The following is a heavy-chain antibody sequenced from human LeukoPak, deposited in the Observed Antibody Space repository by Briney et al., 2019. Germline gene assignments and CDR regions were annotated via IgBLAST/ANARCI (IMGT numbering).Heavy chain of an antibody. CDR2: IYHSGTT. CDR1: GVSISSGDYY. J-gene: IGHJ6*03. CDR3: ARDLVGYYDFWSGYSSWYYYYYMDV. D-gene: IGHD3-3*01. V-gene: IGHV4-30-2*01. Sequence: SETLSLTCTVSGVSISSGDYYWGWIRQAPGKGLEWIGYIYHSGTTYYHPSLKSRLTMSVDTSKNQFSLQLSSVTAADTAVYYCARDLVGYYDFWSGYSSWYYYYYMDVWGKGTTVTVSS.